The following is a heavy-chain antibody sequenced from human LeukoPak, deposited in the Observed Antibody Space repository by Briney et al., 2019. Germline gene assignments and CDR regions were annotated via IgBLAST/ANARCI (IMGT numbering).Heavy chain of an antibody. CDR1: GYTFTSYY. Sequence: ASVKVSCKASGYTFTSYYIHWVRQAPGQGLEWMGWINPDSGGTNYAQKFQGRVTMTRDTSIRTAYMELSRLRSDDTAVYYCARVLFYSSGNKSNRVDYWGQGTLVTVSS. D-gene: IGHD6-19*01. CDR2: INPDSGGT. CDR3: ARVLFYSSGNKSNRVDY. V-gene: IGHV1-2*02. J-gene: IGHJ4*02.